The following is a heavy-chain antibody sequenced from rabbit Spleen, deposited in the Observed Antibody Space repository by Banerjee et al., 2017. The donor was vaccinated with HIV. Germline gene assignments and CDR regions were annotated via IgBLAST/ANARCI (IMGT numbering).Heavy chain of an antibody. J-gene: IGHJ4*01. CDR1: GFYFSDSYW. CDR3: TRNPGLSDVL. Sequence: QEQLEESGGDLVKPEGSLTLTCTASGFYFSDSYWLCWVRQAPGKGLEWIGCIWTVGGGTTYYSNWAKGRFTISKTSSTAVTLQMTSLTAADTATYFCTRNPGLSDVLWGPGTLVTVS. D-gene: IGHD7-1*01. V-gene: IGHV1S45*01. CDR2: IWTVGGGTT.